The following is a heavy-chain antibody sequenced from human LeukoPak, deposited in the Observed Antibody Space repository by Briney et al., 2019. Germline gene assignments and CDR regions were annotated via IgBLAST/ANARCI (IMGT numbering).Heavy chain of an antibody. CDR3: ARDSESSGWYKY. D-gene: IGHD6-19*01. V-gene: IGHV4-4*07. CDR1: GGSISSYY. J-gene: IGHJ4*02. CDR2: IYTSGST. Sequence: SETLSLTCTVSGGSISSYYWSWIRQPAGKGLEWIGRIYTSGSTNYNPSLKSRVTMSVDTSRNQFSLKLSSVTAADTAVYYCARDSESSGWYKYWGQGTLVTVSS.